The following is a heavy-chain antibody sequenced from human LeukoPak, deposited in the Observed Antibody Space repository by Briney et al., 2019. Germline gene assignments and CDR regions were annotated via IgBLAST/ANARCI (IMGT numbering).Heavy chain of an antibody. Sequence: GGSLRLSCAASGFSFSSTWMTWVRQTPGKGLELVSNINMDGSQRYHAYSVEGRFSISRDNVKNTLYLQMSSLRVEDTAVYYCARDPGWGALDYWGQGALVIVSS. CDR3: ARDPGWGALDY. J-gene: IGHJ4*02. D-gene: IGHD3-16*01. CDR1: GFSFSSTW. V-gene: IGHV3-7*03. CDR2: INMDGSQR.